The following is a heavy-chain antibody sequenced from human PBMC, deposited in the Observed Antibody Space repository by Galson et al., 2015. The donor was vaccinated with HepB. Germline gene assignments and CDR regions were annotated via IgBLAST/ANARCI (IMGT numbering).Heavy chain of an antibody. CDR2: ISSSSSYT. Sequence: FTFSDYYMSWIRQAPGKGLEWVSYISSSSSYTNYADSVKGRFTISRDNAKNSLYLQMNSLRAEDTAVYYCARDGDGGADWGQGTLVTVSS. CDR1: FTFSDYY. J-gene: IGHJ4*02. D-gene: IGHD5-24*01. CDR3: ARDGDGGAD. V-gene: IGHV3-11*06.